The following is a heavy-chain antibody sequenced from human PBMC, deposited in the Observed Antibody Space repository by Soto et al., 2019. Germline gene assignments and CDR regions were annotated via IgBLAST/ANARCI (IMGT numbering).Heavy chain of an antibody. J-gene: IGHJ6*02. Sequence: EVQLVESGGGLVHPGGSLKLSCAASGFPFNGSAMHWVRQASGKGLEWVGRIRSKPNNYATAYAASLKGRFTISRDDSKTTAYLQMNSPKTEDTAVYYCAGDFYYNMDVWGQGTTVTVSS. CDR2: IRSKPNNYAT. CDR3: AGDFYYNMDV. V-gene: IGHV3-73*02. CDR1: GFPFNGSA.